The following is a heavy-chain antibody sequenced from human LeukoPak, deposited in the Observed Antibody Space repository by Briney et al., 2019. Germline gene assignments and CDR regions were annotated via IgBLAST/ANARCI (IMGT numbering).Heavy chain of an antibody. J-gene: IGHJ4*02. D-gene: IGHD3-3*01. CDR1: GFTFSSYW. Sequence: GGSLRLSCAASGFTFSSYWMHWVRQAPGKGLVWVSRINTDGSSTSYADSVKGRFIISRDNAKNTLYLQMNSLRAEDTAVYYCAAQYYDFWSGYSPFDYWGQGTLVTVSS. V-gene: IGHV3-74*01. CDR3: AAQYYDFWSGYSPFDY. CDR2: INTDGSST.